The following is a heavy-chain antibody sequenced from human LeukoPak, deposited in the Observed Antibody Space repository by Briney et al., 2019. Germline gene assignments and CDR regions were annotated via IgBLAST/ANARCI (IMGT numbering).Heavy chain of an antibody. CDR2: ISGSGGST. D-gene: IGHD6-19*01. V-gene: IGHV3-23*01. CDR3: AILHIHSSGSDY. Sequence: PGGSLRLSCVASGFTFSSYAMSWVRQAPGKGLEWVSAISGSGGSTYYADSVKGRFTISRDNSKNTLYLQMNSLRAEDTAVYYCAILHIHSSGSDYWGQGTLVTVSS. J-gene: IGHJ4*02. CDR1: GFTFSSYA.